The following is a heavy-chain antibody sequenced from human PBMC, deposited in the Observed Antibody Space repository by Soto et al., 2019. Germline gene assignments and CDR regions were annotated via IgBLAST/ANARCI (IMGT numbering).Heavy chain of an antibody. CDR1: GFTFSDYY. D-gene: IGHD3-16*02. V-gene: IGHV3-11*01. CDR3: AILRLGELSLWAPLDY. J-gene: IGHJ4*02. Sequence: QVQLVESGGGLVKPGGSLRLSCAASGFTFSDYYMSWIRQAPGKGLEWVSYISSSGSTIYYADSVKGRFTISRDNAKNSLYLQMNSLRAEDMAVYYCAILRLGELSLWAPLDYWGQGTLVTVSS. CDR2: ISSSGSTI.